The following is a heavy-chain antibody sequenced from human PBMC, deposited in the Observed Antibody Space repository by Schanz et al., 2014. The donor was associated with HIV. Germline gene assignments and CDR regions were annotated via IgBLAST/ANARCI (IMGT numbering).Heavy chain of an antibody. J-gene: IGHJ6*02. Sequence: QVHLVQSGAEVKTPGTSVKVSCKASGGTFNNYTVTWVRQAPGQGLEWMGGIIPMLGTANYAQKFQGRVTIIADESTNTVYMELTSLRSEDTAVYYCARGVPVVDLLDYHGLDVWGQGTTVTVSS. CDR3: ARGVPVVDLLDYHGLDV. D-gene: IGHD2-2*01. CDR1: GGTFNNYT. CDR2: IIPMLGTA. V-gene: IGHV1-69*01.